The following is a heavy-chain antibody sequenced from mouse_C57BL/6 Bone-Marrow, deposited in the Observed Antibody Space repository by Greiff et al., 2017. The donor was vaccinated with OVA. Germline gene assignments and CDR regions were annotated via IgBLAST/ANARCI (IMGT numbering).Heavy chain of an antibody. CDR1: GYTFTSYW. V-gene: IGHV1-50*01. CDR3: ANGADGYCPFAY. J-gene: IGHJ3*01. CDR2: IDPSDSYT. Sequence: QVQLKQPGAELVKPGASVKLSCKASGYTFTSYWMQWVKQRPGQGLEWIGEIDPSDSYTNYNQKFKGKATLTVDTSSSTAYMQLSSLTSEDSAVYYCANGADGYCPFAYWGQGTLVTVSA. D-gene: IGHD2-3*01.